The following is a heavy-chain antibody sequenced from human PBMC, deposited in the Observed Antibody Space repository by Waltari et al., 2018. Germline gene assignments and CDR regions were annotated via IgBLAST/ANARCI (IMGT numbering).Heavy chain of an antibody. CDR1: GYTFTSYA. CDR2: MNPNSGNT. J-gene: IGHJ5*02. CDR3: ARAGHRRGTWIQLWLGWFDP. V-gene: IGHV1-8*01. D-gene: IGHD5-18*01. Sequence: QVQLVQSGAEVKKPGASVKVSCKASGYTFTSYAINWVRQAPGQGLEWMGWMNPNSGNTGYAQKFQGRVTMTRNTSISTAYMELSSLRSEDTAVYYCARAGHRRGTWIQLWLGWFDPWGQGTLVTVSS.